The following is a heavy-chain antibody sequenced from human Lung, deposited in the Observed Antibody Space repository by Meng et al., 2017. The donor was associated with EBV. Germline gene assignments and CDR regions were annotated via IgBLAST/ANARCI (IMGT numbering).Heavy chain of an antibody. V-gene: IGHV4-34*02. CDR2: INHSGST. D-gene: IGHD5-12*01. CDR3: ARRMTVAIDF. J-gene: IGHJ4*02. Sequence: EPPQQVGACLLKPADTLSRTFPVNGGYLRAYYWSWIRQPPGKGLEWIGEINHSGSTNYNPSLKSRVTISVDRSKNQFSLKVNSVTAADTAVYYCARRMTVAIDFWGQGTLVIVSS. CDR1: GGYLRAYY.